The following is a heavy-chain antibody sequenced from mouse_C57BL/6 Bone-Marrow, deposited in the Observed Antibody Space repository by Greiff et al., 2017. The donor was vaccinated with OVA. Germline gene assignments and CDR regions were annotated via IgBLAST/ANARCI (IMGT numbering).Heavy chain of an antibody. D-gene: IGHD3-1*01. V-gene: IGHV5-4*01. CDR1: GFTFSSYA. J-gene: IGHJ3*01. CDR2: ISDGGSYT. CDR3: ARDEGLHHGFAY. Sequence: EVQLVESGGGLVKPGGSLKLSCAASGFTFSSYAMSWVRQTPEKRLEWVATISDGGSYTYYPDNVKGRFTISRDNAKNNLYLQMSHLKSEDTAMYYCARDEGLHHGFAYWGQGTLVTVSA.